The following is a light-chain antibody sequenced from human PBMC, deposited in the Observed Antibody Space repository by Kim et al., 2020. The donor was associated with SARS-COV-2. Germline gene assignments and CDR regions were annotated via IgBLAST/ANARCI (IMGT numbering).Light chain of an antibody. J-gene: IGKJ4*02. CDR3: QQYNDWPPT. CDR2: DAS. CDR1: QSVRSN. Sequence: PGKHATPSCRTSQSVRSNLAWYQRNPGQAPRLLIRDASTRADGIPDRFSGTGSGTEFTLTISSLQSEDFAIYCCQQYNDWPPTFGRGTKVDIK. V-gene: IGKV3-15*01.